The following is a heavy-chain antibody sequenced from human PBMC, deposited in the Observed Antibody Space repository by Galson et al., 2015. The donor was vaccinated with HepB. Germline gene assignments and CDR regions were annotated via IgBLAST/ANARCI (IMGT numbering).Heavy chain of an antibody. CDR2: ISWNSGRI. V-gene: IGHV3-9*01. J-gene: IGHJ4*02. CDR3: AKGSGGAVAGDFDY. D-gene: IGHD6-19*01. CDR1: GFTFDDYA. Sequence: SLRLSCAASGFTFDDYAMHWVRQAPGKGLEWVSGISWNSGRIGYADSVKGRFTISRDNAKNSLYLQMNSLRAEDTALYYCAKGSGGAVAGDFDYWGQGTLVTVSS.